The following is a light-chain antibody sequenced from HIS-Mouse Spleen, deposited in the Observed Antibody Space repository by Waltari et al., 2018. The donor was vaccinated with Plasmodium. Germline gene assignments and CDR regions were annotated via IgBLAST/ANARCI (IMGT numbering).Light chain of an antibody. J-gene: IGKJ4*01. CDR1: QSVGSY. CDR2: DAS. CDR3: QQRSNWPRVLT. Sequence: EIVLLQSPATLTLSPGETATLPRRASQSVGSYLDWYQQKPGQAPRLLIYDASNRATGIPARFSSSGSGTDFTLTISSLEPEDFAVYDCQQRSNWPRVLTFGGGTKVEIK. V-gene: IGKV3-11*01.